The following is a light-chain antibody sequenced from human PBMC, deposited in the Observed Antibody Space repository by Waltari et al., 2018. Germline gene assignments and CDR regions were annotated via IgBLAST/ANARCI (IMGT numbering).Light chain of an antibody. Sequence: DIQMTQSPSSLSASVGDRLTITCRASQGIDTYLNWFQQKPGNAPKLLIYDASRLGTGVPSRFSGTGSGTYFTFTINNLQPEDLATYYCQHYANFPPWTFGQGTKVNI. CDR2: DAS. J-gene: IGKJ1*01. CDR3: QHYANFPPWT. V-gene: IGKV1-33*01. CDR1: QGIDTY.